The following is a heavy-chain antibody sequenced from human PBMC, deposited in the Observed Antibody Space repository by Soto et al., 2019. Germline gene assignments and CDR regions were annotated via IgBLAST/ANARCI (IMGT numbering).Heavy chain of an antibody. D-gene: IGHD6-19*01. CDR3: AGMPYTSGLRFDP. Sequence: SETLSLXCNMSGDSYSISTYSWSWIRQPPGKALQWIGFIYQSGVTSYNPSLASRVSISLDRSNNQCSLKLKSVTAADTAVYFCAGMPYTSGLRFDPWGPGTLVTVSS. CDR2: IYQSGVT. CDR1: GDSYSISTYS. V-gene: IGHV4-30-2*01. J-gene: IGHJ5*02.